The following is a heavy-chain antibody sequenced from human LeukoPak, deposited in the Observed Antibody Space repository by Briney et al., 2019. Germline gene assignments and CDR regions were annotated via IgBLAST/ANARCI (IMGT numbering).Heavy chain of an antibody. D-gene: IGHD2-2*01. CDR1: GGSISGRSYY. CDR3: ARGRYSSDSSCYGNWFDP. Sequence: PSETLSLTCTVSGGSISGRSYYWGWLRQPPGKGLEWISSIYYSGSTYYNPPLKSRVTISVDTSQNQFSLNVISVTAADTAVYYCARGRYSSDSSCYGNWFDPWGQGTLVTVSS. J-gene: IGHJ5*02. V-gene: IGHV4-39*01. CDR2: IYYSGST.